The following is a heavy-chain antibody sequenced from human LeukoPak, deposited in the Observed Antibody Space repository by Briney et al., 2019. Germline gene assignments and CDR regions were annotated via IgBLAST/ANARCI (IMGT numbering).Heavy chain of an antibody. CDR1: GGTFSNYA. Sequence: ASVKVSCKASGGTFSNYAISWVRQAPGQGLEWMGGIIPIFATANYAQKFQGRVTIAADESTSTAYMELSSLRSEDTAVYYCARDRGGYCSGGSCYSLYYYYYMDVWGKGTTVTVSS. V-gene: IGHV1-69*01. J-gene: IGHJ6*03. CDR2: IIPIFATA. D-gene: IGHD2-15*01. CDR3: ARDRGGYCSGGSCYSLYYYYYMDV.